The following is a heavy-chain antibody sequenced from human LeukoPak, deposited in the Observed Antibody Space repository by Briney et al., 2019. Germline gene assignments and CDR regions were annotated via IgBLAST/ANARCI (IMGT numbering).Heavy chain of an antibody. CDR1: GFTFSNYD. CDR3: AKARQLWQEDFDY. D-gene: IGHD5-18*01. J-gene: IGHJ4*02. Sequence: GGTLRLSCAASGFTFSNYDMSWVRQAPGKGLEWVSAVRGSGNSTYYADSVKSRFTISRDNSKNTLYLQMNSLRAEDTAVYYCAKARQLWQEDFDYWGQGTLVTVSS. V-gene: IGHV3-23*01. CDR2: VRGSGNST.